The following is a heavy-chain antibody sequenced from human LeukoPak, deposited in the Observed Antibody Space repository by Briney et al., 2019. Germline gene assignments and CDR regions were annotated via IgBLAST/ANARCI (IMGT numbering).Heavy chain of an antibody. CDR1: GFTFSNYW. CDR2: IKQDGSEK. CDR3: ATQIDYSNFN. J-gene: IGHJ4*02. D-gene: IGHD4-11*01. Sequence: GGSLRLSCAASGFTFSNYWMNWVRQAPGKGLEWVANIKQDGSEKYYVDSVKGRFTVSRDNTKNSLYLQMNSLRAEDTAVYYCATQIDYSNFNWGQGTLVTVSS. V-gene: IGHV3-7*03.